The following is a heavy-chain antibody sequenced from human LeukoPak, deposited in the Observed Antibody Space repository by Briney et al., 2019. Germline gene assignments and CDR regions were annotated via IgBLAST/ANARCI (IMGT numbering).Heavy chain of an antibody. Sequence: KPSETPSLTCTVSGGSISSSSYYWGWIRQPPGKGLEWIGCIYYSGSTNYNPSLKGRVTMSVDTSKNQFSLKLSSVTAADTAVYYCARSAGYQLLEGYYYYMDVWGKGTTVTVSS. CDR2: IYYSGST. CDR3: ARSAGYQLLEGYYYYMDV. V-gene: IGHV4-61*05. D-gene: IGHD2-2*01. J-gene: IGHJ6*03. CDR1: GGSISSSSYY.